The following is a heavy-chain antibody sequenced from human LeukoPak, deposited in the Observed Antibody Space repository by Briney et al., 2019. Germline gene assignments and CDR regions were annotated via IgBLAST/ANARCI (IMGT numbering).Heavy chain of an antibody. CDR1: GDSVSRKSAA. D-gene: IGHD1-1*01. CDR2: SYYRSKWYD. J-gene: IGHJ3*02. Sequence: SQTLSLTCAISGDSVSRKSAARYWIRQSPSRGLEWLGRSYYRSKWYDDYAVSLKSRITINPDTSKNQFSLHLNAVTPEDTAVYYCARGAVGQHESKGDVFDIWGQGTMVTVSS. V-gene: IGHV6-1*01. CDR3: ARGAVGQHESKGDVFDI.